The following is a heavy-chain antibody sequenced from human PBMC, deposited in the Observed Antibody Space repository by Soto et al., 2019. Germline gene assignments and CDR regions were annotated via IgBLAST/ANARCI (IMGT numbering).Heavy chain of an antibody. Sequence: GASVKVSCKVSGYTLTELSMHWVRQAPGKGLEWMGGFDPEDGETIYAQKFQGRVTITRDTSASTAYMELSSLRSEDTAVYYCARDYPAMAPLDYWGQGTLVTVSS. J-gene: IGHJ4*02. CDR2: FDPEDGET. D-gene: IGHD5-18*01. V-gene: IGHV1-24*01. CDR1: GYTLTELS. CDR3: ARDYPAMAPLDY.